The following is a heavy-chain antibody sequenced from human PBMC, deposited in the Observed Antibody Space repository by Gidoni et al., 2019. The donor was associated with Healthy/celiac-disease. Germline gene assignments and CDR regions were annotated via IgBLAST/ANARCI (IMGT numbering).Heavy chain of an antibody. J-gene: IGHJ4*02. CDR2: IWYDGSNK. CDR1: GFTFSSYG. Sequence: QVQLVESGGGVVQPGRSLRLSCAASGFTFSSYGMHWVRQAPGKGLEWVAVIWYDGSNKYFADSVKGRFTISRDNSNNTLYLQMNSLRAEDTAVYYCARDNPPNSGFDYWGQGTLVTVSS. D-gene: IGHD1-7*01. V-gene: IGHV3-33*01. CDR3: ARDNPPNSGFDY.